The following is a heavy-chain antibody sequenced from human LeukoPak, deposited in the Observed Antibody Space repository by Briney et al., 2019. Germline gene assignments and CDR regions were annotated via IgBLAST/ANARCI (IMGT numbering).Heavy chain of an antibody. CDR2: IWYDGSNK. Sequence: PGGSLRLSCAASGFTFSSYGMHWVRQAPGKGLEWVAVIWYDGSNKYYADSVEGRFAISRDNSKNTLYLQMYSLRAEDTAVYYCARDGRNGAVAVTGSDHWGQGALVTVSS. J-gene: IGHJ4*02. D-gene: IGHD6-19*01. CDR3: ARDGRNGAVAVTGSDH. CDR1: GFTFSSYG. V-gene: IGHV3-33*01.